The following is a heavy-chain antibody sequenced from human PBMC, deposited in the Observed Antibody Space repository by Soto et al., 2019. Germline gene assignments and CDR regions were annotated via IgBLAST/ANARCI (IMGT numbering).Heavy chain of an antibody. J-gene: IGHJ4*02. CDR2: ISSNGGST. CDR3: VKGIYSSSWPPADY. V-gene: IGHV3-64D*08. D-gene: IGHD6-13*01. Sequence: AGGSLRLSCSASGFTFSSYAMHWVRQAPGKGLEYVSAISSNGGSTYYADSVKGRFTISRDNSKNTLYLQMSSLRAEDTAVYYCVKGIYSSSWPPADYWGQGTLITVSS. CDR1: GFTFSSYA.